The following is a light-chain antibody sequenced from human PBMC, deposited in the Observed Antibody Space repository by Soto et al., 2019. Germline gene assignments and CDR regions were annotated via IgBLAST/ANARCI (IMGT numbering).Light chain of an antibody. J-gene: IGKJ1*01. V-gene: IGKV1-5*03. CDR1: QDVDTW. CDR3: QQYHTYWWS. Sequence: DIQMTQSPSSLSASVGDTVTLTCRASQDVDTWLAWFQQRPGKAPKLLISQASTLASGVPSRFSGSGSGTVFPLTISSLQPDDFATYFCQQYHTYWWSFGPGSKVEIK. CDR2: QAS.